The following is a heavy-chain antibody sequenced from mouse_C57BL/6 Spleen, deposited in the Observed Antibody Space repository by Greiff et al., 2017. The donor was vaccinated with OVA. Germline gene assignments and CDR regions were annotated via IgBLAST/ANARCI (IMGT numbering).Heavy chain of an antibody. D-gene: IGHD1-1*01. Sequence: VQLQQSGAELAKPGASVKLSCKASGYTFTSYWMHWVKQRPGQGLEWIGYINPSSGYTKYNQKFKDKATLTAARSSSTAYMQLSSLTYEDSAVYYCARGTTVVAMDYWGQGTSVTVSS. CDR1: GYTFTSYW. CDR3: ARGTTVVAMDY. J-gene: IGHJ4*01. CDR2: INPSSGYT. V-gene: IGHV1-7*01.